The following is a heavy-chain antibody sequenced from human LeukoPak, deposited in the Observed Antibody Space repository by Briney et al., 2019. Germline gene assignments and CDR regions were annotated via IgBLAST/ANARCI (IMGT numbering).Heavy chain of an antibody. CDR1: GFTFSSYA. Sequence: GGSLRLSCAASGFTFSSYAMHWVRQAPGQGLEWVAVISYDGSNKYYADSVKGRFTISRDNSKNTLYLEMNSLRAEDTAVYYCARSSSGYSYGYNFDYWGQGTLVTVSS. J-gene: IGHJ4*02. CDR3: ARSSSGYSYGYNFDY. CDR2: ISYDGSNK. D-gene: IGHD5-18*01. V-gene: IGHV3-30*04.